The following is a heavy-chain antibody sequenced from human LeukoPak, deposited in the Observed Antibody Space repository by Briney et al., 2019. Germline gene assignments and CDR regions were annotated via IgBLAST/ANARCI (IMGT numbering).Heavy chain of an antibody. Sequence: PSETLSLTCTVSGGSISSYYWSWIRQPPGKGLEWIGYIYYSGSTNYNPSLKSRVTISVDTSKNQFSLKLSSVTAADTAVYYCARGRAVWLPFDYWGQGTLVTVSS. CDR1: GGSISSYY. J-gene: IGHJ4*02. CDR2: IYYSGST. CDR3: ARGRAVWLPFDY. V-gene: IGHV4-59*01. D-gene: IGHD5-12*01.